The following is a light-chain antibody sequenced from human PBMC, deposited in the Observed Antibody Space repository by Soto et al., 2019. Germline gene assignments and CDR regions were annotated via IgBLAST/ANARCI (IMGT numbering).Light chain of an antibody. CDR3: QQYNSYSLP. J-gene: IGKJ1*01. CDR2: KAS. CDR1: QTISSW. Sequence: SPAYKSASVGGTGPIICRASQTISSWLAWYQQKPGKAPKLLIYKASTLESGVPSRFSGSGSGTEFTLAISSLQPDDFATYYCQQYNSYSLPFGQGTKVAIK. V-gene: IGKV1-5*03.